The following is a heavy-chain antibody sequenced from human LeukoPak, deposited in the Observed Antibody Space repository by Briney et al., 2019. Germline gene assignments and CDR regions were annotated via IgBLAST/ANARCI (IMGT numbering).Heavy chain of an antibody. CDR2: TSSDGRSN. V-gene: IGHV3-30*18. CDR3: AKDGAAAGTFDY. CDR1: GFTFSDYA. J-gene: IGHJ4*02. Sequence: GGSLRLSCAASGFTFSDYAMQWVRQIPGMGLEWVAVTSSDGRSNHYIDSVKGRFTISRDNSKNTVYLQMNSLRPEDTAVYYCAKDGAAAGTFDYWGQGTLVTVSS. D-gene: IGHD6-13*01.